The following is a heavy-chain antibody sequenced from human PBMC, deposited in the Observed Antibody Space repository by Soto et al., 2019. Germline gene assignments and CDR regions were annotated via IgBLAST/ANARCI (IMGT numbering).Heavy chain of an antibody. CDR2: IYPENSHT. CDR1: GYIFFVYW. D-gene: IGHD6-13*01. Sequence: GESLKISCNGSGYIFFVYWIDWVRQMTSRSLESTELIYPENSHTTYTPHYQDGHVTISADKPTTTAFLEWSSLEASDTGMYNCVVQQKLPWINYWGRGTQVTVSS. J-gene: IGHJ4*02. V-gene: IGHV5-51*01. CDR3: VVQQKLPWINY.